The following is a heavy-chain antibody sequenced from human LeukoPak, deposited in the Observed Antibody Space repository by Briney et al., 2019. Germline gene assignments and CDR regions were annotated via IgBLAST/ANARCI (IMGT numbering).Heavy chain of an antibody. CDR2: INHSGST. CDR3: ARQSGSWYSDY. CDR1: GGSISSYY. J-gene: IGHJ4*02. Sequence: SETLSLTCTVSGGSISSYYWGWIRQPPGKGLEWIGEINHSGSTNYNPSLKSRVTISVDTSKNQFSLKLSSVTAADTAVYYCARQSGSWYSDYWGQGTLVTVSS. V-gene: IGHV4-34*01. D-gene: IGHD6-13*01.